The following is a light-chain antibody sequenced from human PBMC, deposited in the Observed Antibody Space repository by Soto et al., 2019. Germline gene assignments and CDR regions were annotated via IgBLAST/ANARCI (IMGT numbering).Light chain of an antibody. CDR1: QSVLYSSNNKNY. V-gene: IGKV4-1*01. J-gene: IGKJ2*01. CDR3: QQYYCTPYT. CDR2: WAS. Sequence: DIVMTQSPDSLAVSLGERATINCKSSQSVLYSSNNKNYLAWYQQKPGQPPKLLIYWASTRESGVPDRFSGSGSGTDFTLTISSLQAELVAVYYCQQYYCTPYTFGQGTKLEIK.